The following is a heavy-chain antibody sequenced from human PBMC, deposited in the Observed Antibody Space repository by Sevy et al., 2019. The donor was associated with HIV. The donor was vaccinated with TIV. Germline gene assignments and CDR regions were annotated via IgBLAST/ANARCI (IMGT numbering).Heavy chain of an antibody. D-gene: IGHD2-15*01. CDR2: INPNSGGT. Sequence: ASVKVSCKASGYTFTGYYMHWVRQAPGQGLEWMGWINPNSGGTNYAQKFQGRVTMTRDTSISTAYMERSRLRSDDTAVYYCARVSSSRSGRTGMDVWGQGTTVTVSS. CDR1: GYTFTGYY. V-gene: IGHV1-2*02. J-gene: IGHJ6*02. CDR3: ARVSSSRSGRTGMDV.